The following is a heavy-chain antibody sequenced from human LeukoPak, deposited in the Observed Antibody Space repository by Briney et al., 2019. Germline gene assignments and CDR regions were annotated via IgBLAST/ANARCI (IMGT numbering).Heavy chain of an antibody. Sequence: SEILSLTCTVSGGSISSGSYYWSWIRQPAGKGLEWIGRIYTSGSTNYNPSLKSRVTISVDTSKNQFSLKLSSVTAADTAVYYCASGPLVVGATDYWGQGTLVTVSS. CDR3: ASGPLVVGATDY. CDR2: IYTSGST. V-gene: IGHV4-61*02. D-gene: IGHD1-26*01. J-gene: IGHJ4*02. CDR1: GGSISSGSYY.